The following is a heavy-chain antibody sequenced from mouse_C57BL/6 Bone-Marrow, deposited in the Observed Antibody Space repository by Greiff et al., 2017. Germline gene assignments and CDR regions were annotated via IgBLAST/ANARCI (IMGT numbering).Heavy chain of an antibody. Sequence: QVQLQQPGAELVKPGASVKLSCKASGYTFTSYWMHWVKQRPGQGLEWIAMIHPNSGSTYYNEKFKSKATLTVDNTSSTDYMQISSLTSEDSAVYYCARGDYYGSRLWYFDVWGTGTTVTVSS. CDR1: GYTFTSYW. J-gene: IGHJ1*03. CDR2: IHPNSGST. CDR3: ARGDYYGSRLWYFDV. V-gene: IGHV1-64*01. D-gene: IGHD1-1*01.